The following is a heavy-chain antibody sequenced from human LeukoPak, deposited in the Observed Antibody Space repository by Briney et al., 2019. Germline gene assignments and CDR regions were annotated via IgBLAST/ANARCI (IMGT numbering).Heavy chain of an antibody. V-gene: IGHV3-23*01. CDR3: ARRGLITMVRGVITKANWFDP. Sequence: GRSLRLSCAASGFTFSSNAMSWVRQAPGKGLEWVSAISGIGGSTYYADSVKGRFTISRDNSKNTLYLQMNSLRAEDTAVYYCARRGLITMVRGVITKANWFDPWGQGTLVTVSS. CDR1: GFTFSSNA. CDR2: ISGIGGST. J-gene: IGHJ5*02. D-gene: IGHD3-10*01.